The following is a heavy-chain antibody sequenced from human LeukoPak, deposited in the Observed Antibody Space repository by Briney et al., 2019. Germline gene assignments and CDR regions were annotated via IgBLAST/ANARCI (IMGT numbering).Heavy chain of an antibody. Sequence: ASVKVSCKASGGTFSSYAISWGREAPGQRLEWRGGIMPIFGAANYAQRFQGRGTITADKSTSTAYMELSSLRSEDTAVYYWARGVLLWFGELFQSAYYYYYMDAWGKGTTVTVSS. CDR3: ARGVLLWFGELFQSAYYYYYMDA. J-gene: IGHJ6*03. V-gene: IGHV1-69*06. D-gene: IGHD3-10*01. CDR2: IMPIFGAA. CDR1: GGTFSSYA.